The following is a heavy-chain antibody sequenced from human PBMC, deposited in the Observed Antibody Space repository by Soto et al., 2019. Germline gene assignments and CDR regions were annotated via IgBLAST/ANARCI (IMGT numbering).Heavy chain of an antibody. V-gene: IGHV6-1*01. Sequence: SQTLSLTCAISGDSVSSNSVAWNWIRQSPSRGLEWLGRPHYRSKWYSDYAVPVTRRLTINPDTSKNQFSPQLISVTPEATAAHYCARASQAAARFFLDYWGQGALDTVSS. J-gene: IGHJ4*02. CDR1: GDSVSSNSVA. CDR3: ARASQAAARFFLDY. D-gene: IGHD6-13*01. CDR2: PHYRSKWYS.